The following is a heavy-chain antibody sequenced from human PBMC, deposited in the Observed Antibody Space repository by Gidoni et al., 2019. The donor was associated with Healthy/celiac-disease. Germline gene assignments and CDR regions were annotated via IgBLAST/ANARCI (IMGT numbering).Heavy chain of an antibody. D-gene: IGHD6-6*01. V-gene: IGHV3-30-3*01. CDR1: GFTFSPYA. Sequence: QMQLVESGGGVVQPGRSLRLYCAASGFTFSPYAMPWVRQAPCKGLALVAVISYYGSNKYYADSVKGRFTISRDNSQNTLYLQMNSLSAEDTAVYYCAASSGPTPGYLGQGTLVTVSS. J-gene: IGHJ4*02. CDR3: AASSGPTPGY. CDR2: ISYYGSNK.